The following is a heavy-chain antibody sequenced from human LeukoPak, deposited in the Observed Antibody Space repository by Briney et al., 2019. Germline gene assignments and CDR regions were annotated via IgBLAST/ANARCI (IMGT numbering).Heavy chain of an antibody. CDR2: IYYSGST. CDR1: GGSISSGGYY. D-gene: IGHD4-17*01. J-gene: IGHJ4*02. Sequence: PSETLSLTCTVSGGSISSGGYYWSWIRQHPGKGLEWIGYIYYSGSTYYNPSLKSRVTISADTSKNQFSLKLSSVTAADTAVYYCARGNYGDYRFDYWGQGTLVTVSS. CDR3: ARGNYGDYRFDY. V-gene: IGHV4-31*03.